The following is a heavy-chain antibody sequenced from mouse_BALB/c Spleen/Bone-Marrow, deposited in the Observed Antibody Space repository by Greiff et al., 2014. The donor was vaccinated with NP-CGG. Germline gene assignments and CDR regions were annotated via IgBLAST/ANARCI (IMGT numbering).Heavy chain of an antibody. J-gene: IGHJ2*01. CDR1: GYAFSSYW. CDR2: IYPGDGDT. D-gene: IGHD2-1*01. Sequence: QVQLQQSGAELVRPGSSVKISCKASGYAFSSYWMDWVKQRPGQGLEWIGQIYPGDGDTNYSGKFKGKATLTADESSSTAYMQLSSLTSEDSAVYFCAFGNYDFDYWGQGTTLTVSS. V-gene: IGHV1-80*01. CDR3: AFGNYDFDY.